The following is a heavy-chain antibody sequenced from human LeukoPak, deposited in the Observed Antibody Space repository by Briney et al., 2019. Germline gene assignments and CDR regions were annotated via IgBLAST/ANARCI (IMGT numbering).Heavy chain of an antibody. CDR2: ISYDGSNK. J-gene: IGHJ3*02. D-gene: IGHD6-19*01. CDR3: AKGGRAVAGTNAFDI. Sequence: GGSLRLSCAASGFTFSSYGMHWVRQAPGKGLEWVAVISYDGSNKYYADSVKGRFTISRDNSKNTLYLQMNSLRAEDTAVYYCAKGGRAVAGTNAFDIWGQGTMVTVSS. V-gene: IGHV3-30*18. CDR1: GFTFSSYG.